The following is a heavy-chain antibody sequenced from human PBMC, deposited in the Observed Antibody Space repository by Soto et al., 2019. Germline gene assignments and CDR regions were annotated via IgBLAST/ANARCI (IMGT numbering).Heavy chain of an antibody. CDR3: ARYDFGTFGY. CDR1: GDSISSSFW. V-gene: IGHV4-4*02. CDR2: IYHTEST. D-gene: IGHD4-17*01. Sequence: SETLSLTCAVSGDSISSSFWWSWVRQPPGKGLEWIGEIYHTESTVYNPSLKSRVTISVDKSKNQFSLNLDSVTAADTAVYYCARYDFGTFGYWGRGILVTVSS. J-gene: IGHJ4*02.